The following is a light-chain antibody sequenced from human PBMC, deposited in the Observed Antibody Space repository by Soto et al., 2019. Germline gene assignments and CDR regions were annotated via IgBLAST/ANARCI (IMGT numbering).Light chain of an antibody. Sequence: QSALTQPPSASGSPGQSVTISCTGTSSDVGGYNSVSWCQQYPGKAPKLIIYEVSKRPSGVPDRFSGSKSGNTASLTVSGRQAEDEADYYCSSYEGSNKGVVFGGGTKLTVL. CDR2: EVS. J-gene: IGLJ2*01. CDR3: SSYEGSNKGVV. V-gene: IGLV2-8*01. CDR1: SSDVGGYNS.